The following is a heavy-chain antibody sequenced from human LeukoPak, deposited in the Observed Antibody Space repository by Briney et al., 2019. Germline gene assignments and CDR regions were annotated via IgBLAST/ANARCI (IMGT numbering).Heavy chain of an antibody. CDR3: ARDERGEQLDD. V-gene: IGHV4-39*07. D-gene: IGHD6-6*01. CDR2: IYHSGST. Sequence: SETLSLTCTVSGGSISSSSYYWGWIRQPPGKGLEWIGYIYHSGSTYYSPSLKSRVTISVDRSKNQFSLKLSSVTAADTAVYYCARDERGEQLDDWGQGTLVTVSS. J-gene: IGHJ4*02. CDR1: GGSISSSSYY.